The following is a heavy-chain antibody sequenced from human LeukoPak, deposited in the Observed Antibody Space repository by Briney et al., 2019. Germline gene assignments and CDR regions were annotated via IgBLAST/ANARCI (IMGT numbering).Heavy chain of an antibody. CDR1: GYTFTSYG. V-gene: IGHV1-18*01. Sequence: GASVKVSCKASGYTFTSYGISLVRQAHGRGLVWMGWISAYNGNTNYAQKLQGRVTMTTDTSTSTAYMELRSLRSDGTAVYYCARFAGYDFWSGYHDYWGQGTLVTVSS. CDR3: ARFAGYDFWSGYHDY. D-gene: IGHD3-3*01. CDR2: ISAYNGNT. J-gene: IGHJ4*02.